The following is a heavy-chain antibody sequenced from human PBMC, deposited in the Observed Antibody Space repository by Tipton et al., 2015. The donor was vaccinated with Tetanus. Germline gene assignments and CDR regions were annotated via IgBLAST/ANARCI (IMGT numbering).Heavy chain of an antibody. D-gene: IGHD2-21*01. CDR3: ARDRGDDIYYGMDV. Sequence: QLVQSGAEMKKPGASVKVSCKASGYTFTGYYIYWVRQAPGQGLEWMGWIDPNSGATVYAQKFQGRVTMTRDTSISTAYMELRSLRSDDTAVYYCARDRGDDIYYGMDVWGPGTTVTVS. J-gene: IGHJ6*02. V-gene: IGHV1-2*02. CDR2: IDPNSGAT. CDR1: GYTFTGYY.